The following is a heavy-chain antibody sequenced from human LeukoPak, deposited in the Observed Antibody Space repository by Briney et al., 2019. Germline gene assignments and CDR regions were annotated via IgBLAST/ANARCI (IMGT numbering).Heavy chain of an antibody. Sequence: PGGSLSLSCAASGYSVNNLYKSWVRGAPGKGLHWGSVISSGDRTYYADYGKGRFTISRDTSKNTVYLQMNSLRSEETAVYYCARHGEYSYGYGFDYWGQGTLVTVSS. CDR2: ISSGDRT. J-gene: IGHJ4*02. V-gene: IGHV3-66*04. D-gene: IGHD5-18*01. CDR1: GYSVNNLY. CDR3: ARHGEYSYGYGFDY.